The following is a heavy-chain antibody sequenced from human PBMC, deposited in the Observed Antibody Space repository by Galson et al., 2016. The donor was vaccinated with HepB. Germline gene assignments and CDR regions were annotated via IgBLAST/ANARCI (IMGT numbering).Heavy chain of an antibody. J-gene: IGHJ4*02. Sequence: CAISGDSVSSNSAGWNWIRQSPSRGLEWLGRTFYRSNWQNDYAESVKSRITINPDTTQNQFSLQLNSVTPDDTAMYYCARSYLLGRGFGWWGQGTLFTVSS. CDR3: ARSYLLGRGFGW. CDR1: GDSVSSNSAG. CDR2: TFYRSNWQN. D-gene: IGHD7-27*01. V-gene: IGHV6-1*01.